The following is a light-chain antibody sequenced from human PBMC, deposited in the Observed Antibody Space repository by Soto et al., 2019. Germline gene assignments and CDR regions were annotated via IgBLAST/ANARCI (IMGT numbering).Light chain of an antibody. CDR3: QHRSNWLT. V-gene: IGKV3-11*01. Sequence: EIVLTQSPATLSLSPGERATLSCRASQSVSSYLAWYQQKPGQAPRLLIYDASNRATGIPARFSGSGSGTDISLTISSLEPEDFAVYYCQHRSNWLTFGGGTKVVSK. CDR1: QSVSSY. CDR2: DAS. J-gene: IGKJ4*01.